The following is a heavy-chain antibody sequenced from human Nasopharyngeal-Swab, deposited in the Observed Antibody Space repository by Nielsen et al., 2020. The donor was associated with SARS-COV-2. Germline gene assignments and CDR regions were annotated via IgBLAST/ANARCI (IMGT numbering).Heavy chain of an antibody. CDR3: AKTRGSGSYPYFDY. CDR2: ISYDGSNK. D-gene: IGHD1-26*01. J-gene: IGHJ4*02. V-gene: IGHV3-30*18. CDR1: GFTFSSYV. Sequence: GGSLRLSCAASGFTFSSYVMNWVRQAPGKGLEWVAVISYDGSNKYYADSVKGRFTISRDNSKNTLYLQMNSLRAEDTAVYYCAKTRGSGSYPYFDYWGQGTLVTVSS.